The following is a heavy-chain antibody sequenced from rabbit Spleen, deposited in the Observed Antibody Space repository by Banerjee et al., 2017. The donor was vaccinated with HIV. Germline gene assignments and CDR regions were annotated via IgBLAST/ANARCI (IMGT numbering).Heavy chain of an antibody. D-gene: IGHD3-1*01. CDR1: GFSLFSYW. CDR2: IYAGDGST. V-gene: IGHV1S25*01. J-gene: IGHJ4*01. CDR3: ARDKELDIWGYEFDL. Sequence: QEQLEESGGDLVKPGGTLTLTCKASGFSLFSYWMCWVRQAPGKGLDLIGCIYAGDGSTDYANWVNGRFTISKTSSTVDLKMTSLTAADTATYFCARDKELDIWGYEFDLWGPGTLVTVS.